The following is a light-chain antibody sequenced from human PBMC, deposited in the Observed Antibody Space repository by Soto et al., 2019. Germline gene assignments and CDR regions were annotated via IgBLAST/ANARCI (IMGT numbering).Light chain of an antibody. V-gene: IGLV2-14*03. CDR1: SSDVGAYNY. CDR2: EVY. J-gene: IGLJ2*01. CDR3: QSYDSSLSGHVV. Sequence: QSALTQPASVSGSPGQSITMSCTGTSSDVGAYNYVSWYQQHPGEVPRLIIYEVYNRPPWISSRFSGSKSGTSAFLAITGLQADDEADYYCQSYDSSLSGHVVFGGGTKLTVL.